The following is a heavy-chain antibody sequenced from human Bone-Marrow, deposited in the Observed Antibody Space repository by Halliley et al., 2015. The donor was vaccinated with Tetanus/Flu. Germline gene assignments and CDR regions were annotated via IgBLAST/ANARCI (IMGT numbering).Heavy chain of an antibody. D-gene: IGHD1-1*01. Sequence: YISSRSGVTNEADSVKGRFTISRDNGKNLVYLQMNNLRAEDTAIYYCARGGGYNSVAAPYFFDFWGRGTLVTVSS. CDR3: ARGGGYNSVAAPYFFDF. CDR2: ISSRSGVT. V-gene: IGHV3-11*05. J-gene: IGHJ4*02.